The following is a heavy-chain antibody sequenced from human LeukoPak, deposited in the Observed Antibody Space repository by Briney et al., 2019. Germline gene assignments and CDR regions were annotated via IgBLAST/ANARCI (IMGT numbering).Heavy chain of an antibody. CDR2: ITRSGGDT. Sequence: GGSLRRSCEASGFTFSNYAMSWVRQAPGMGLEWVAAITRSGGDTYYADSVKGRFTIFRDNSKNTLSLQMNSLRAEDKAVYYCAKADYGDFAFDYWGQGTLVTVSS. CDR1: GFTFSNYA. D-gene: IGHD4-17*01. V-gene: IGHV3-23*01. CDR3: AKADYGDFAFDY. J-gene: IGHJ4*02.